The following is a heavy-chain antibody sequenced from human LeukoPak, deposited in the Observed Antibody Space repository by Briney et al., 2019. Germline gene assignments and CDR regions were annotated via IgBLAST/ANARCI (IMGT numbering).Heavy chain of an antibody. V-gene: IGHV3-7*05. CDR1: GFTFSHYW. Sequence: GGSLRLSCEASGFTFSHYWMTWVRQAPGKGLECVANIKHDGSENYYVDSVKGRFTISGDNAKNPLYLQMNSLRAEDTAVYYCATYWRYSDWLLSEIWGLGTMVTVSS. J-gene: IGHJ3*02. CDR2: IKHDGSEN. CDR3: ATYWRYSDWLLSEI. D-gene: IGHD3-9*01.